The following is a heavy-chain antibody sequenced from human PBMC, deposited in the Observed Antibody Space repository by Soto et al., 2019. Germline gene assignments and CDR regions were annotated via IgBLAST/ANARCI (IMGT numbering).Heavy chain of an antibody. D-gene: IGHD2-15*01. CDR1: GLTFGDSY. V-gene: IGHV3-11*06. CDR2: ISPGSRYP. Sequence: GGSLRLSCAGSGLTFGDSYMSWIRQAPGKGLEWLSYISPGSRYPAYADSVKGRFTISRDNAKRSLYLQMMSLTAEDTAIYYCVRGGGGGLFDPWGQGTMVTVSS. CDR3: VRGGGGGLFDP. J-gene: IGHJ5*02.